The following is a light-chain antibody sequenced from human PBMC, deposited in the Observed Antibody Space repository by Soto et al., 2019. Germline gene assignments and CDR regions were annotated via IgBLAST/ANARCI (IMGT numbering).Light chain of an antibody. CDR2: GAS. J-gene: IGKJ1*01. Sequence: EIVLTQSPGTLSLSPGERATLSCRASQSLSRTYLAWYQQNPGQAPRLLIYGASSRATGMPDRFSGSGSGTDFTVTINRLEPEDCAIYFCQQHGSSPRTFGQGTKVEIK. CDR3: QQHGSSPRT. CDR1: QSLSRTY. V-gene: IGKV3-20*01.